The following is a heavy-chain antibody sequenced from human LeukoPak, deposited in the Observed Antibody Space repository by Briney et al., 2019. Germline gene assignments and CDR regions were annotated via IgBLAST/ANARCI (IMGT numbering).Heavy chain of an antibody. D-gene: IGHD4-17*01. CDR3: ARHTGDSPFRTFDY. Sequence: ASVKVSCKASGYTFTSYDINWVRQATGQGLEWMGWMNPNSGNTGYAQKFQGRVTMTRNTSISTAYMELSSLRSEDTALYYCARHTGDSPFRTFDYWGRGTLVTVSS. J-gene: IGHJ4*02. V-gene: IGHV1-8*01. CDR2: MNPNSGNT. CDR1: GYTFTSYD.